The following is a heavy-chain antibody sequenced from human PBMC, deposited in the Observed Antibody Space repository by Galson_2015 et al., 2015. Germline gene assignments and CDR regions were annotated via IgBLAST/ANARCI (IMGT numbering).Heavy chain of an antibody. V-gene: IGHV3-21*01. D-gene: IGHD3-3*01. CDR3: ARLQGPPLRSLEWLAYMDV. CDR2: ISSGSSYI. Sequence: SLRLSCAASGFTFRVYSMNWVRQAPGKGLEWVSSISSGSSYIYYADSLKGRFTISRDNAMNSLSLQMNSLRAEDTAVYYCARLQGPPLRSLEWLAYMDVWGKGTTVTVSS. J-gene: IGHJ6*03. CDR1: GFTFRVYS.